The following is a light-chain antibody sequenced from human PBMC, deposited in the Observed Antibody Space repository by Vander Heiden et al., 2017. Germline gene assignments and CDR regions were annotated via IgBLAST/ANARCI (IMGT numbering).Light chain of an antibody. CDR3: AAWDDSLSGWV. CDR2: SNN. CDR1: MSNIGSNY. Sequence: QSVLTQPPSASGPPGQRVTISCSGSMSNIGSNYVYWYQQRPGTAPKLLISSNNQRPSGVPDRFSGSKSGTSASLAISGLRSEDEADYYCAAWDDSLSGWVFGGGTNLTVL. V-gene: IGLV1-47*02. J-gene: IGLJ3*02.